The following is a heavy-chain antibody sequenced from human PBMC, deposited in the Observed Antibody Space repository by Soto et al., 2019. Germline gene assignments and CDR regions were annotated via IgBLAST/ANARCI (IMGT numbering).Heavy chain of an antibody. J-gene: IGHJ6*03. D-gene: IGHD1-1*01. CDR3: ASVWYNWRGYSYYYMDV. Sequence: SETLYLTRTVSGGCIRSYYCSWIRQPPGKGLEWIGYIYYSGSTNYNPSLKSRVTISVDTSKNQFSLKLSSVTAADTAVYYCASVWYNWRGYSYYYMDVWGKGTSVTVSS. CDR1: GGCIRSYY. V-gene: IGHV4-59*01. CDR2: IYYSGST.